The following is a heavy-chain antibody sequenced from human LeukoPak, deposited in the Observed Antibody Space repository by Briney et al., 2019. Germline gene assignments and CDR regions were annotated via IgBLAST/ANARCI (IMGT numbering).Heavy chain of an antibody. V-gene: IGHV1-69*13. CDR2: IIPIFGTA. CDR3: ARDLGTSGDGNWFDP. Sequence: SVKVSCKASGGTFISYAISWVRQAPGQGLEWMGGIIPIFGTANYAQKFQGRVTITADESTSTAYMELCSLRSEDTAVYYCARDLGTSGDGNWFDPWGQGTLVTVSS. CDR1: GGTFISYA. D-gene: IGHD2-2*01. J-gene: IGHJ5*02.